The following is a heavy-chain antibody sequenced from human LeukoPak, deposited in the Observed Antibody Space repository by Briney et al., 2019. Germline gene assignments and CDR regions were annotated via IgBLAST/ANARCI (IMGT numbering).Heavy chain of an antibody. D-gene: IGHD3-9*01. CDR1: GFTFSSYA. CDR3: ARGRITIFWLLSTLDY. V-gene: IGHV3-30-3*01. Sequence: PGRSLRLSCAASGFTFSSYAMHWVRQAPGKGLEWVAVISYDGSNKYYADSVKGRFTISRDNSKNTLYLQMNSLRAEDTAVYYCARGRITIFWLLSTLDYWGQGTLVTVSS. CDR2: ISYDGSNK. J-gene: IGHJ4*02.